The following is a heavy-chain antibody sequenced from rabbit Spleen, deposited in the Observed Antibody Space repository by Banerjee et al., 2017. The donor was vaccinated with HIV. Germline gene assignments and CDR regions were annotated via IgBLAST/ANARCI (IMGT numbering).Heavy chain of an antibody. CDR2: IDIASSGST. Sequence: QQLVESGGGLVKPGASLTLTCTASGFSFSNSYYMCWVRQAPGKGLEWIGCIDIASSGSTNYASWAKGRVTITRSTSLNTVTLQMTSLTAADTATYFCERVAHATNRDYFLWGPGTLVTVS. CDR1: GFSFSNSYY. J-gene: IGHJ4*01. V-gene: IGHV1S40*01. D-gene: IGHD6-1*01. CDR3: ERVAHATNRDYFL.